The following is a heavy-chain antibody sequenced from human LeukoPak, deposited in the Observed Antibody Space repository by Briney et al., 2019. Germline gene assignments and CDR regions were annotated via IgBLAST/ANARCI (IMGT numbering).Heavy chain of an antibody. CDR3: AREAAAAPFDY. V-gene: IGHV4-39*06. CDR1: GVSISSSNSY. D-gene: IGHD6-13*01. J-gene: IGHJ4*02. Sequence: SETLSLTCTVSGVSISSSNSYWGWIRQPPGKGLEWIGSIYYSGNTYYNASLKSQVSISIDTSKNRFPLKLNPVTPEDTAVYYCAREAAAAPFDYWGQGTLVTVSS. CDR2: IYYSGNT.